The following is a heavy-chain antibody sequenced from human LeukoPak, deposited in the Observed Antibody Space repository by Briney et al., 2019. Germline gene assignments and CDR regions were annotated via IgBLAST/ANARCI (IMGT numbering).Heavy chain of an antibody. CDR3: ARHKCGSFYNWFDP. Sequence: PSETLSLTCTVSGGSISSSSYYWGWIRQPPGKGLEWIGSIYYSGSTYYNPSLKSRVTISVDTSKNQFSLKLSSVTAADTAVYYCARHKCGSFYNWFDPWGQGTLVTVSS. D-gene: IGHD1-26*01. CDR1: GGSISSSSYY. J-gene: IGHJ5*02. V-gene: IGHV4-39*01. CDR2: IYYSGST.